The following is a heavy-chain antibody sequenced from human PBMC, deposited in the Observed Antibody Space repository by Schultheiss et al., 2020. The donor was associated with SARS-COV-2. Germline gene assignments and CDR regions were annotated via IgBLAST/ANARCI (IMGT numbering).Heavy chain of an antibody. CDR3: ARKGMSSAKGGWFDP. D-gene: IGHD2-2*01. J-gene: IGHJ5*02. Sequence: SETLSLTCAVYGGSFSGYYWSWIRQPPGKGLEWIGYIYYSGSTNYNPSLKSRVTISVDTSKNQFSLKLSSVTAADTAVYYCARKGMSSAKGGWFDPWGQGTLVTVSS. V-gene: IGHV4-34*01. CDR1: GGSFSGYY. CDR2: IYYSGST.